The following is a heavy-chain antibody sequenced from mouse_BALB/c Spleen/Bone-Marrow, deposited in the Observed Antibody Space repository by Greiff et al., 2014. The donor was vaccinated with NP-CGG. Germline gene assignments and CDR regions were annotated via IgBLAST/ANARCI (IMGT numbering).Heavy chain of an antibody. J-gene: IGHJ1*01. CDR3: ARSADWYFDV. V-gene: IGHV3-2*02. CDR2: ISYSGST. Sequence: DVQLVESGPGLVKPSQSLSLTCTVTGYSITSDYAWHWIRQFPGNKLEWMGYISYSGSTSYYPSLKSRISITRDTSKNQFFLQLNSVTTEDTATYYWARSADWYFDVWGAGTTVTVSS. CDR1: GYSITSDYA.